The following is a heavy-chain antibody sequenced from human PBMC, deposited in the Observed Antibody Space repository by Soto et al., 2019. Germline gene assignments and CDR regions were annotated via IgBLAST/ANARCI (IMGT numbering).Heavy chain of an antibody. CDR1: GGSISSYY. J-gene: IGHJ6*03. V-gene: IGHV4-59*08. D-gene: IGHD1-26*01. CDR3: ARRGSRGRGYYYYYMDV. Sequence: SGTLSLTCTVSGGSISSYYWSWIRQPPGKGLEWIGYIYYSGSTNYNPSLKSRVTISVDTSKNQFSLKLSSVTAADTAVYYCARRGSRGRGYYYYYMDVWGKGTTVTVSS. CDR2: IYYSGST.